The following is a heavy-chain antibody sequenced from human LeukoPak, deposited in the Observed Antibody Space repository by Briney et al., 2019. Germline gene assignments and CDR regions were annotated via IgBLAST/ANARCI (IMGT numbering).Heavy chain of an antibody. Sequence: GGSLRLSCAASGFTFSSYAMSWVRQAPGKGLEWVSAICGSGGSTYYADSVKGRFTISRDNSKNTLYLQMNSLRAEDTAVYYCAKDLGSGWYGVNAFDIWGQGTMVTVSS. V-gene: IGHV3-23*01. D-gene: IGHD6-19*01. CDR3: AKDLGSGWYGVNAFDI. J-gene: IGHJ3*02. CDR2: ICGSGGST. CDR1: GFTFSSYA.